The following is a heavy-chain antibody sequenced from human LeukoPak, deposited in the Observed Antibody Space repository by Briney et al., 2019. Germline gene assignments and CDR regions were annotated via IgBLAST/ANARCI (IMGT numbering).Heavy chain of an antibody. CDR1: GYSFTSYW. CDR3: ARLTLPSGGSFDY. CDR2: IYPGHSDT. V-gene: IGHV5-51*01. D-gene: IGHD3-10*01. J-gene: IGHJ4*02. Sequence: GESLKISCKGSGYSFTSYWIGWVRQMPGKCLEWMGIIYPGHSDTRYSTSFQGQVTISADKSISTAYLQWSRLQPSDTAMYYRARLTLPSGGSFDYWGQRTLVTVSS.